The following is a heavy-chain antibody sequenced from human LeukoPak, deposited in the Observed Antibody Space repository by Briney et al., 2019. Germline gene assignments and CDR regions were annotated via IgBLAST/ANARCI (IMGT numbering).Heavy chain of an antibody. J-gene: IGHJ4*02. Sequence: PGRSLRLSYAPSGLTLSSSWTSCVRHAPGKGMEWVANIKGDGSDNNYVDSVRGRFTISRDNAKNSLYLQMDSLRAEDTAVYYCARYLGYYRADYWGQGTLVTVSS. CDR2: IKGDGSDN. V-gene: IGHV3-7*04. D-gene: IGHD1-26*01. CDR3: ARYLGYYRADY. CDR1: GLTLSSSW.